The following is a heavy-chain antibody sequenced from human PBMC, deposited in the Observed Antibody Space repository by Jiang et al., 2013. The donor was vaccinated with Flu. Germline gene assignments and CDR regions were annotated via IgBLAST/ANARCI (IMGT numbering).Heavy chain of an antibody. Sequence: PGLVKPSETLSLTCTVSVTPSGVTTWSWVRQPPGKGLEWIGHIYFSGRTNYIPSLKSRVTISIDTSKNQFSLKLTSVTAADTAVYYCARDYFGSDIYSPRYNYYMDVWGKGATVTVSS. CDR1: VTPSGVTT. V-gene: IGHV4-59*11. J-gene: IGHJ6*03. CDR3: ARDYFGSDIYSPRYNYYMDV. CDR2: IYFSGRT. D-gene: IGHD3-10*01.